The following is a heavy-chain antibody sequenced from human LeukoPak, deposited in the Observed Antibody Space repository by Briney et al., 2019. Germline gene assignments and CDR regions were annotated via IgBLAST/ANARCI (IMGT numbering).Heavy chain of an antibody. V-gene: IGHV3-23*01. CDR2: ISGSGAGT. CDR1: GFTFSSYA. J-gene: IGHJ4*02. CDR3: AKMVREFYTISYYFDY. Sequence: GSSRLSCAVSGFTFSSYAMNWVRQAPGKGLEWVSGISGSGAGTYYADSVKGRFTISRDNSKNTLYLRMNSLRAEDTAVYYCAKMVREFYTISYYFDYWGQGTLVTVSS. D-gene: IGHD2-8*01.